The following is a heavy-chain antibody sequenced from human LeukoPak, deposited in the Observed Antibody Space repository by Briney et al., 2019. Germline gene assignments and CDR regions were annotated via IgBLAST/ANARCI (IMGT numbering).Heavy chain of an antibody. Sequence: SVKVSCKASGYTFTGYYIHWVRQAPGQGLEWMGGIIPIFGTANYAQKFQGRVTITADESTSTAYMELSSLRSEDTAVYYCARDEAAMAQTDAFDIWGQGTMVTVSS. D-gene: IGHD5-18*01. CDR3: ARDEAAMAQTDAFDI. V-gene: IGHV1-69*13. CDR1: GYTFTGYY. CDR2: IIPIFGTA. J-gene: IGHJ3*02.